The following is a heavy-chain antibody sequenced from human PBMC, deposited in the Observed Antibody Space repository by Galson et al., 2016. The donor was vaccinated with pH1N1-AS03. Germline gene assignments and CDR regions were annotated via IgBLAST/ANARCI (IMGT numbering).Heavy chain of an antibody. J-gene: IGHJ4*02. V-gene: IGHV3-7*03. D-gene: IGHD4-23*01. CDR1: GFTFSSYW. CDR3: AREPPWELGNYFDY. CDR2: IKQDGSEK. Sequence: SLRLSCAASGFTFSSYWMSWVRQAPGKGLEWVANIKQDGSEKYYVDSVKGRFTISRDNAKNSLYLQMNSLRAEHTAVYYCAREPPWELGNYFDYWGQGTLVTVSS.